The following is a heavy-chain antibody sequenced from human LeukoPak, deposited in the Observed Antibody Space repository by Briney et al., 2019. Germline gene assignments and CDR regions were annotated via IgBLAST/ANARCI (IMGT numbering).Heavy chain of an antibody. CDR2: IYTSGST. CDR1: GGSISSYY. Sequence: PSETLSLTCTVSGGSISSYYWSWIRQPAGKGLEWIGRIYTSGSTNYNPSLKSRVTMSVDTSKNQFSLKLSSVTAADTAVYYCARDFSVHGSGSYGLYYYGMDVWGQGTTVTVSS. V-gene: IGHV4-4*07. D-gene: IGHD3-10*01. J-gene: IGHJ6*02. CDR3: ARDFSVHGSGSYGLYYYGMDV.